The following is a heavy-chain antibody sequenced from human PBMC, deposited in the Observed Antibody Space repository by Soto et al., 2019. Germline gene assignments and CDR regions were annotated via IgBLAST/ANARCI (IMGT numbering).Heavy chain of an antibody. Sequence: EVQLVESGGGLVQPGGSLRLSCAASGFTFSSYSMNWVRQAPGKGLEWVSYISSSSSTIYYAASVKGRFTISRDNAKNSLYLQMNSLRAEDTAVYYCARDGNSYDFWSGYLRPYWGQGTLVTVSS. V-gene: IGHV3-48*01. D-gene: IGHD3-3*01. CDR2: ISSSSSTI. CDR1: GFTFSSYS. J-gene: IGHJ4*02. CDR3: ARDGNSYDFWSGYLRPY.